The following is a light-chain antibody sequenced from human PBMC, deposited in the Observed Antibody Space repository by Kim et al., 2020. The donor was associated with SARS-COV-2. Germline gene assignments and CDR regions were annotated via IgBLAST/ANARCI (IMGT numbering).Light chain of an antibody. V-gene: IGLV6-57*03. CDR2: EDN. CDR1: SGSIASNL. J-gene: IGLJ3*02. Sequence: GKTVNISCTRSSGSIASNLVQWYPRRPSSAPPTVIYEDNNRPSGVPDLFSGSIDSSSNTASLTISGLKTEDEADYYCQSYDSSIWVFGGGTQLTVL. CDR3: QSYDSSIWV.